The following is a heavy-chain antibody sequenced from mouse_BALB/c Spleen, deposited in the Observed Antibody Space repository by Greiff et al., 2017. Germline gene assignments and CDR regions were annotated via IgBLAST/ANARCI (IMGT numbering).Heavy chain of an antibody. CDR2: INPSNGGT. V-gene: IGHV1S81*02. Sequence: QVQLKESGAELVKPGASVKLSCKASGYTFTSYYMYWVKQRPGQGLEWIGEINPSNGGTNFNEKFKSKATLTVDKSSSTAYMQLSSLTSEDSAVYYCTRARAYYRDYFDYWGQGTTLTVSS. J-gene: IGHJ2*01. CDR3: TRARAYYRDYFDY. CDR1: GYTFTSYY. D-gene: IGHD2-14*01.